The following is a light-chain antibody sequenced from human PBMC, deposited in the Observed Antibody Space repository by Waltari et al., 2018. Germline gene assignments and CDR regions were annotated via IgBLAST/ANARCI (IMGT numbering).Light chain of an antibody. V-gene: IGLV2-8*01. Sequence: QSTLTQPASVSGSRGQTITISCTGTSSDIGGYDYVSWYQQHPDKAPKLMIYEVTKRPSVVPDRFSGSKSGNTASLTVSGLQAEDEADYYCSSYAGSNLWVFGGGTKLTVL. CDR2: EVT. CDR1: SSDIGGYDY. J-gene: IGLJ3*02. CDR3: SSYAGSNLWV.